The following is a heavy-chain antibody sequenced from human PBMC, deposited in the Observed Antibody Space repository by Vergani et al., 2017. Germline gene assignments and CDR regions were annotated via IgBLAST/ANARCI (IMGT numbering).Heavy chain of an antibody. V-gene: IGHV3-23*04. Sequence: EVQLVESGGVVVQPGGSLRLSCVASGFTFTAHGLNWVRQAPGKGLEWVSGISGQNFRTHYADSVKGRFTISRDDSKNTLYLQMNSLRVEDTAVYYCARAYGRYDWFDYWGQRTLVTVSS. D-gene: IGHD1-20*01. CDR2: ISGQNFRT. CDR1: GFTFTAHG. J-gene: IGHJ4*01. CDR3: ARAYGRYDWFDY.